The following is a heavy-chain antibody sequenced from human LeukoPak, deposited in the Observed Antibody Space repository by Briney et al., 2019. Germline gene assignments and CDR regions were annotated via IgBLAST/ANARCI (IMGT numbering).Heavy chain of an antibody. D-gene: IGHD3-22*01. Sequence: GGSLRLSCAASGFTFSSYSMNWVRQAPGKGLEWASSISSSSSYIYYTDSMKGRFTISRDNAKNSLYLQMNSLRAEDTAVYYCARDDKGYYDSSGYAYYYYYGMDVWGQGTTVTVSS. CDR3: ARDDKGYYDSSGYAYYYYYGMDV. CDR2: ISSSSSYI. J-gene: IGHJ6*02. CDR1: GFTFSSYS. V-gene: IGHV3-21*01.